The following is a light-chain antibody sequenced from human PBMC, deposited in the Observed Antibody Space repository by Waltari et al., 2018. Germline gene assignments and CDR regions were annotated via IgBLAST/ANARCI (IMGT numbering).Light chain of an antibody. V-gene: IGKV4-1*01. Sequence: DIVMTQSPDSLAVSLGERATIYCKSSQSVLYSTNNRDYLAWYHQKVGQPPRLLINWASTREDVVPDRFSGSGSESDFNLTISNLQPEDVAVYYCRQYYSTPLTFGGGTKIEI. CDR3: RQYYSTPLT. CDR2: WAS. J-gene: IGKJ4*01. CDR1: QSVLYSTNNRDY.